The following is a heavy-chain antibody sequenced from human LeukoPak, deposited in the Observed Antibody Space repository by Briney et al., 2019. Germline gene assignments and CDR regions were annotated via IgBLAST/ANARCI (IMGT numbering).Heavy chain of an antibody. V-gene: IGHV3-30-3*01. CDR3: ARDPVGYTSGWDGVGSMDV. CDR2: ISFDGDKK. D-gene: IGHD6-19*01. Sequence: GGSLRLSCVDSGFTFNRHAMHWVRQSPGKGLEWVAGISFDGDKKYYGDSVKGRFTISRDNSKDTLYLQMHSVRVEDTAVYYCARDPVGYTSGWDGVGSMDVWDQGTTVIVSS. J-gene: IGHJ6*02. CDR1: GFTFNRHA.